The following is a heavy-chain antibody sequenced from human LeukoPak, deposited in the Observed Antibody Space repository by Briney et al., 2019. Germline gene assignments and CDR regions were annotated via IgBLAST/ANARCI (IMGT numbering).Heavy chain of an antibody. Sequence: GGSLRLSCAASGLTFSSHWMHWVRQAPGKGLVWVSRITNDGSSTTYADSVKGRFTISRDNAKNSLYLQMNSLRAGDTAVYYCARDTYSYSYYFDYWGQGTLVTVSS. CDR3: ARDTYSYSYYFDY. J-gene: IGHJ4*02. V-gene: IGHV3-74*01. CDR2: ITNDGSST. CDR1: GLTFSSHW. D-gene: IGHD2-15*01.